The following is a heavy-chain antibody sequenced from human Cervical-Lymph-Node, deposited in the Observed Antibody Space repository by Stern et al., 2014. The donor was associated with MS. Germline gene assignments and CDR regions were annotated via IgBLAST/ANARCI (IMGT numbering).Heavy chain of an antibody. D-gene: IGHD3-3*01. J-gene: IGHJ6*02. V-gene: IGHV1-18*01. Sequence: VQLVQSGPAVKKPGASVTVSCKASGYRFNRYGINWVRQAPGQGLEWIGRISTYNGTTEYAQKIKGRVTMTTDTSTGTAYMELRSLRSDDTAVYYCARTNPLRFGNFHGIDVWGQGTTVIVSS. CDR1: GYRFNRYG. CDR2: ISTYNGTT. CDR3: ARTNPLRFGNFHGIDV.